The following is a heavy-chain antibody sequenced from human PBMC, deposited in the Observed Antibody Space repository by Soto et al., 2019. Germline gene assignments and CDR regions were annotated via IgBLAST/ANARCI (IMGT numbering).Heavy chain of an antibody. CDR2: ISGSGGST. J-gene: IGHJ3*02. V-gene: IGHV3-23*01. CDR1: DFSLSGFY. CDR3: AKEIDYDFWSGYYKGHDAFDI. Sequence: GGSLRLSCVGSDFSLSGFYMSWVRQAPGKGLEWVSAISGSGGSTYYADSVKGRFTISRDNSKNTLYLQMNSLRAEDTAVYYCAKEIDYDFWSGYYKGHDAFDIWGQGTMVTVSS. D-gene: IGHD3-3*01.